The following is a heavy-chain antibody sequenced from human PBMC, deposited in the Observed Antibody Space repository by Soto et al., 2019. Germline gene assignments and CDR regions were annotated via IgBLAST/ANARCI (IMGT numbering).Heavy chain of an antibody. CDR3: AREERIAAAGTHFDP. D-gene: IGHD6-13*01. V-gene: IGHV4-34*01. CDR2: INHSGST. J-gene: IGHJ5*02. Sequence: SETLSLTCAVYGGSFTGYYWSWIRQPPGKGLEWIGEINHSGSTNYIPSLKSRVTISLDTSMNQFSLKLSSVTAADMAVYYCAREERIAAAGTHFDPWGQGALVTVSS. CDR1: GGSFTGYY.